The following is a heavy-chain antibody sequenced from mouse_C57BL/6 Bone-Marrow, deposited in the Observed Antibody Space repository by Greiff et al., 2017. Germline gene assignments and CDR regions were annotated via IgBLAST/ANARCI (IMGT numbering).Heavy chain of an antibody. Sequence: QVQLQQSGAELARPGASVKLSCKASGYTFTSYGISWVKQRTGQGLEWIGEIYPRSGNTYYNEKFKGKATLTADKSSSTAYMELRGLTSEDAAVYFCARSTGRYFDVWGTGTTVTVSS. D-gene: IGHD4-1*02. CDR2: IYPRSGNT. CDR1: GYTFTSYG. V-gene: IGHV1-81*01. J-gene: IGHJ1*03. CDR3: ARSTGRYFDV.